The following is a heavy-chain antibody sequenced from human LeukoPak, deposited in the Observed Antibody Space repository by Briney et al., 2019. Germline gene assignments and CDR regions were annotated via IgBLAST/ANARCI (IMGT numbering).Heavy chain of an antibody. D-gene: IGHD3-22*01. V-gene: IGHV4-59*01. CDR3: ARVDDSSGY. J-gene: IGHJ4*02. CDR2: IYYSGSS. CDR1: GASISSYY. Sequence: PSETLSLTCTVSGASISSYYWSWIRQPPGKGLEWIGFIYYSGSSNYNPSLKSRVTMSIDRSKNQFSLKMTSVTAADTAVYYCARVDDSSGYWGQGTLVTVSS.